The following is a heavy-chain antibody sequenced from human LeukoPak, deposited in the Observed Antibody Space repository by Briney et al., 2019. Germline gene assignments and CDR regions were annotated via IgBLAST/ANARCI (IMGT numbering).Heavy chain of an antibody. D-gene: IGHD3-10*01. J-gene: IGHJ5*02. CDR2: INHSGST. Sequence: SETLSLTCAVYGGSFSGYYWSWIRQPPGKGLEWIGEINHSGSTNYNPSLKSRVTISVDTSKNQFSLKLSSVTAADTAVYYCASSGGPTKWFDPWGQGTLVTVSS. V-gene: IGHV4-34*01. CDR3: ASSGGPTKWFDP. CDR1: GGSFSGYY.